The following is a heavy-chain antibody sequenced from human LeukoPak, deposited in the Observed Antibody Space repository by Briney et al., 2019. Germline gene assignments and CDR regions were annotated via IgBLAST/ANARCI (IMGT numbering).Heavy chain of an antibody. CDR3: ATEGRYYDSSGYP. CDR2: FDPEDGET. V-gene: IGHV1-24*01. CDR1: GYTLTELS. J-gene: IGHJ4*02. Sequence: GASVKVSCKVSGYTLTELSMHWVRQAPGKGLEWTGGFDPEDGETIYAQKFRGRVTMTEDTSTDTAYMELSSLRSEDTAVYYCATEGRYYDSSGYPWGQGTLVTVSS. D-gene: IGHD3-22*01.